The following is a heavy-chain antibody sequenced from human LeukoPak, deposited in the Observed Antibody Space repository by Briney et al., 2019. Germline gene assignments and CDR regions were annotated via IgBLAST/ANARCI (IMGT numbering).Heavy chain of an antibody. CDR2: IGAYNGNT. V-gene: IGHV1-18*04. D-gene: IGHD3-3*01. CDR1: GYTFTGYY. Sequence: ASVKLSCKASGYTFTGYYMHWVRQAPGQGLEWMGWIGAYNGNTNYAQKLQGRVTMTTDTSTRTAYMELRSVRCDDTAVYYCARDGAIFGVVTSSFDYWGQGTLVTVSS. J-gene: IGHJ4*02. CDR3: ARDGAIFGVVTSSFDY.